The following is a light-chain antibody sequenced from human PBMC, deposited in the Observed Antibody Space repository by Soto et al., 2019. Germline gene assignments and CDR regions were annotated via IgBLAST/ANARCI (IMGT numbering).Light chain of an antibody. CDR1: TSDVGGYNY. J-gene: IGLJ2*01. Sequence: QSVLTQPPSASGSPGQSVTISCTGTTSDVGGYNYVSWYQLHPGKVPKLIISEVNKRPSGVPDRFSGSKSGSTASLNVSGLQAEDEADYFCSSYAGSKNFILFGGGTKVTVL. CDR2: EVN. V-gene: IGLV2-8*01. CDR3: SSYAGSKNFIL.